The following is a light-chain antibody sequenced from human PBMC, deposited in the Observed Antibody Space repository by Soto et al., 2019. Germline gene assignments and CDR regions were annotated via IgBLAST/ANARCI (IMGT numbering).Light chain of an antibody. CDR1: SSDVAAYNY. V-gene: IGLV2-14*03. J-gene: IGLJ2*01. CDR3: TSYTSSSTLVV. Sequence: QSVLAQPASVSGSPGQSITISCTGTSSDVAAYNYVSWYQHHPGKAPKLVIFDVSNRPSGVSNRFSGSKSGNTASLTISGLQAEDEADYYCTSYTSSSTLVVFCGGTKVTVL. CDR2: DVS.